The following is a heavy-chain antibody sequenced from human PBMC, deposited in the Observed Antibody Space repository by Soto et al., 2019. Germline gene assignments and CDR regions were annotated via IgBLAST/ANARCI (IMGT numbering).Heavy chain of an antibody. CDR2: ISGSGGST. CDR1: GFTFSSYA. CDR3: ASWGDCSGGSCYLQRNWFDP. Sequence: GGSLRLSCAASGFTFSSYAMSWVRQAPGKGLEWVSAISGSGGSTYYADSVKGRFTISRDNSKNTLYMKMNSLRAEDTAVYYCASWGDCSGGSCYLQRNWFDPWGQGTLVTVSS. V-gene: IGHV3-23*01. J-gene: IGHJ5*02. D-gene: IGHD2-15*01.